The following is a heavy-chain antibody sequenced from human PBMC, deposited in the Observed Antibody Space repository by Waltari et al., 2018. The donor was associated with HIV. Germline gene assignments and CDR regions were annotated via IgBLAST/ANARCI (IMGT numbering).Heavy chain of an antibody. Sequence: EVRLVESGGGLVQPGGSLRLSCVASGFTFLSSWMTWVRQAPGKGLEWVANIKEDGSEIHYVDSVKGRFTISRDNAKNSLYLQMNSLRAEDTAVYYCARRQQLTDWGQGTLVTVSS. V-gene: IGHV3-7*01. J-gene: IGHJ4*02. D-gene: IGHD6-13*01. CDR2: IKEDGSEI. CDR3: ARRQQLTD. CDR1: GFTFLSSW.